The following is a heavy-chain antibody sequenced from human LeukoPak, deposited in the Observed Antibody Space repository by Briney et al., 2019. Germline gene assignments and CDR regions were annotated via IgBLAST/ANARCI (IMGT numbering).Heavy chain of an antibody. Sequence: SETLSLTCTVSGGSISSYYWSWIRQPPGKGLEWIGYIYYSGSTNYNPSLKSRVNISVDTSKNHFSLKLSSVTAADTAVYYCARVPEEYSSSWFDPWGQGTLVTVSS. D-gene: IGHD6-6*01. V-gene: IGHV4-59*01. CDR3: ARVPEEYSSSWFDP. CDR1: GGSISSYY. CDR2: IYYSGST. J-gene: IGHJ5*02.